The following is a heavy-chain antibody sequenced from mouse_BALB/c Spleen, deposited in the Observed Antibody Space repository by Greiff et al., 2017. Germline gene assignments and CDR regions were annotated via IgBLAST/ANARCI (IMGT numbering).Heavy chain of an antibody. CDR1: GYTFTDYA. J-gene: IGHJ4*01. Sequence: QVQLQQSGAELVRPGVSVKISCKGSGYTFTDYAMHWVKQSHAKSLEWIGVISTYYGDASYNQKFKGKATMTVDKSSSTAYMELARLTSEDSAIYYCARRDYIYAMDYWGQGTSVTVSS. CDR2: ISTYYGDA. CDR3: ARRDYIYAMDY. D-gene: IGHD2-4*01. V-gene: IGHV1S137*01.